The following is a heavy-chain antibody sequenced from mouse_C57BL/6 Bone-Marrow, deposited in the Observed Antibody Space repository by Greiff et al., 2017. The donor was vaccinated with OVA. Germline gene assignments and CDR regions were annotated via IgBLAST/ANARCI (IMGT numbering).Heavy chain of an antibody. J-gene: IGHJ2*01. Sequence: EVQLQQSGAELVRPGASVKLSCTASGFNIKDDYMHWVKQRPEQGLEWIGWIDLENGDTEYASKFQGKATITADTSSNTAYLQLSSLTSEDTAVYYCTTGDYYGSSYDYWGQGTTLTVSS. CDR2: IDLENGDT. CDR1: GFNIKDDY. D-gene: IGHD1-1*01. V-gene: IGHV14-4*01. CDR3: TTGDYYGSSYDY.